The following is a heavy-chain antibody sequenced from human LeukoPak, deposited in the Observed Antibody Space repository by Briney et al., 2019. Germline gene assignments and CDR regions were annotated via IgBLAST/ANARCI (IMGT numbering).Heavy chain of an antibody. V-gene: IGHV4-30-4*01. CDR3: AREFWSGSYSDK. CDR2: IYYSGST. J-gene: IGHJ4*02. D-gene: IGHD3-3*01. Sequence: SETLSLACTVSGDSISSGNYYWTWIRQPPGKGLEWIGYIYYSGSTFYNPSLKSRVTISVDTSKNEFSLKLSSVTAADTAVYYCAREFWSGSYSDKWGQGTLVTVSS. CDR1: GDSISSGNYY.